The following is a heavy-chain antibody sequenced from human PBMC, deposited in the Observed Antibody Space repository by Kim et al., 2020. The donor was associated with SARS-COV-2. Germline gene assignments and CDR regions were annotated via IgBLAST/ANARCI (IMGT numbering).Heavy chain of an antibody. CDR2: INHSGST. V-gene: IGHV4-34*01. D-gene: IGHD3-10*01. CDR1: GGSFSGYY. CDR3: ARDPPMVRVQGTQGINWFDP. J-gene: IGHJ5*02. Sequence: SETLSLTCAVYGGSFSGYYWSWIRQPPGKGLEWIGEINHSGSTNYNPSLKSRVTISVDTSKNQFSLKLSSVTAADTAVYYCARDPPMVRVQGTQGINWFDPWGQGTLVTVSS.